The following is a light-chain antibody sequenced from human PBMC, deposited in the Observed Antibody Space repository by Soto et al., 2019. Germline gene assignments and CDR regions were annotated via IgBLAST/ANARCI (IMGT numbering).Light chain of an antibody. J-gene: IGKJ5*01. CDR2: LAS. CDR3: QQSYSTLLMYT. CDR1: QYISNY. V-gene: IGKV1-39*01. Sequence: DIQMTHSPSSLSASIGDRVTITCRTSQYISNYLNWYQQRPGKAPRLLIYLASTLQRGVPTRFSGSGSGTDFSLTISSLQPEDFASYYCQQSYSTLLMYTFGQGTRLEIK.